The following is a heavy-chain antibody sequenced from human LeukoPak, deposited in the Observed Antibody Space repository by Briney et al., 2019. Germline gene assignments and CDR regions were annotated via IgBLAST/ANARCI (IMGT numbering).Heavy chain of an antibody. CDR1: GFTFSSYS. V-gene: IGHV3-21*04. Sequence: GGSLRLSCAASGFTFSSYSMNWVRQAPGKGLEWVSSISSSSSYIYYADSVKGRSTISRDNSKNTLYLQMNSLRAEDTAVYYCARDQLGYFDYWGQGTLVTVSS. CDR3: ARDQLGYFDY. J-gene: IGHJ4*02. CDR2: ISSSSSYI. D-gene: IGHD7-27*01.